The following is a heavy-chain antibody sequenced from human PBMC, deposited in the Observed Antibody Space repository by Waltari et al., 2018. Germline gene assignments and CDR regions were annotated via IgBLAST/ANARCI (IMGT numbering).Heavy chain of an antibody. D-gene: IGHD3-16*01. V-gene: IGHV3-21*01. CDR3: ARDRRGYFDY. CDR2: ISGDSRFI. CDR1: GFTFSGSS. Sequence: EVQLVESGGGLVKPGGSLRLSCEASGFTFSGSSMNWVRQAPGKGLEWVSSISGDSRFIYYADSVNGRFTISSDDAKNSLYLQMNSLRVEDTAVYYCARDRRGYFDYWGPGTLVSVSS. J-gene: IGHJ4*02.